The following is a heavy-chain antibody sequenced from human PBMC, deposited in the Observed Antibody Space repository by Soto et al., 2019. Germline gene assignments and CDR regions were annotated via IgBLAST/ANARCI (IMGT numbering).Heavy chain of an antibody. CDR3: GRGVTSSSTGI. Sequence: PSETLSLTCTVSGGSISSYYWSWIRQPPGKGLEWIGYIYYSGSTDYNPSLKSRVTISVDTSKNQFSLKLSSVTAADTAVYYCGRGVTSSSTGIWGQGTMVTVSS. J-gene: IGHJ3*02. CDR1: GGSISSYY. D-gene: IGHD6-6*01. V-gene: IGHV4-59*01. CDR2: IYYSGST.